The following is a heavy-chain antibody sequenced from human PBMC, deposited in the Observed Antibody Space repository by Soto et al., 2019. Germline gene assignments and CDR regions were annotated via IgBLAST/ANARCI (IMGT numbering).Heavy chain of an antibody. CDR1: GGSISSSSYY. Sequence: PSETLSLTCTVSGGSISSSSYYWGWIRQPPGKGLEWIGSIYYSGSTYYNPSLKSRVTISVDTSKNQFFLKLSSVTAADTAVYYCARHRSDSSSWLNWFDPWGQGTLVTVS. V-gene: IGHV4-39*01. D-gene: IGHD6-13*01. CDR2: IYYSGST. CDR3: ARHRSDSSSWLNWFDP. J-gene: IGHJ5*02.